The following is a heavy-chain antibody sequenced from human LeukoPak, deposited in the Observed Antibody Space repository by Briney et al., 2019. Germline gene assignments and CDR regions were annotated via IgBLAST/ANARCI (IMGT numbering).Heavy chain of an antibody. D-gene: IGHD3-16*01. J-gene: IGHJ6*02. CDR3: ARGGGLDV. Sequence: GGSLRLSCAASGFTFSSYWMGWLRQTPGKGLEWVAKIRQDGSEKYYVDSVKGRFTISRDNAKNSLYLQMSNLRAEDTAVYFCARGGGLDVWGQGATVTVSS. V-gene: IGHV3-7*03. CDR1: GFTFSSYW. CDR2: IRQDGSEK.